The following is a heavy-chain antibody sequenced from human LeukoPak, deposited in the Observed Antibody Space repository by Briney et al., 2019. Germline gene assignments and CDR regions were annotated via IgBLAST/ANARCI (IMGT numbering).Heavy chain of an antibody. D-gene: IGHD3-9*01. CDR2: ISGSGSTI. V-gene: IGHV3-48*02. Sequence: GGYLRLSCAASGITFSSYSMNWVRQAPGKGLEWVSYISGSGSTIYYADSVKGRFTISRVNAKNSLYLQMNSLRDEDTAVYYCATGRLTGGGFDPWGQGTLVTVSS. J-gene: IGHJ5*02. CDR1: GITFSSYS. CDR3: ATGRLTGGGFDP.